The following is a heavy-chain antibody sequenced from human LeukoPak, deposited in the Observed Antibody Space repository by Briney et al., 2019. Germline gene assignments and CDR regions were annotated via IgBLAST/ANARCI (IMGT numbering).Heavy chain of an antibody. D-gene: IGHD6-13*01. CDR2: INAGNGNT. V-gene: IGHV1-3*01. J-gene: IGHJ4*02. CDR1: GYTFTSYA. CDR3: ARDRRRVAAVGTSIGY. Sequence: ASVKVSCKASGYTFTSYAMHWVRQAPGQRLEWMGWINAGNGNTKYSQKFQGRVTITRDTSASTAYMELSSLRSEDTAVYYCARDRRRVAAVGTSIGYWGQGTLVTVSS.